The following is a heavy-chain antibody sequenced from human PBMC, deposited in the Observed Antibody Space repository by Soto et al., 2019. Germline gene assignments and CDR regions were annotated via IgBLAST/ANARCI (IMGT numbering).Heavy chain of an antibody. CDR3: ARVFPQASIFAPHFDY. J-gene: IGHJ4*02. CDR2: IIPILGIA. V-gene: IGHV1-69*02. D-gene: IGHD3-3*01. Sequence: VSCKASGGTFSSYTISWVRQAPGQGLEWMGRIIPILGIANYAQKFQGRVTITADKSTSTAYMELSSLRSEDTAVYYCARVFPQASIFAPHFDYWGQGTLVTVSS. CDR1: GGTFSSYT.